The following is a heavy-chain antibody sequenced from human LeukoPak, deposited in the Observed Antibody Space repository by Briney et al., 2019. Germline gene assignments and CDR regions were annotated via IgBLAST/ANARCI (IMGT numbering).Heavy chain of an antibody. D-gene: IGHD3-10*01. J-gene: IGHJ4*02. Sequence: SQTLSLTCTVSGGSISSSSYYWSWIRQPAGKGLEWIGRIYTSGSTNYNPSLESRVTISLDTSKNQFSLKLSSVTAADTAVYYCARERIYGSGSYNDYWGQGTLVTVSS. CDR2: IYTSGST. CDR1: GGSISSSSYY. V-gene: IGHV4-61*02. CDR3: ARERIYGSGSYNDY.